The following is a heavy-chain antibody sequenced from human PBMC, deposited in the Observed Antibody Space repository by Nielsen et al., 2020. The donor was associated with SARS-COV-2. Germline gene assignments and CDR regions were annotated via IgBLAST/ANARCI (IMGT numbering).Heavy chain of an antibody. CDR3: AKGVRTKVATYYYGMDV. CDR2: IRYDGSNK. J-gene: IGHJ6*02. D-gene: IGHD5-12*01. Sequence: GGSLRLSCAASGFTFSSYGMHWVRQAPGKGLEWVAFIRYDGSNKYYADSVKGRFTISRDNSKNTLYLQMNSLRAEDTAVYYCAKGVRTKVATYYYGMDVWGQGTTVTVSS. CDR1: GFTFSSYG. V-gene: IGHV3-30*02.